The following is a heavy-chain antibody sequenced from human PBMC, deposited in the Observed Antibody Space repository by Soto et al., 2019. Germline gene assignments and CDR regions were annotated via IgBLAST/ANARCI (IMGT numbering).Heavy chain of an antibody. CDR3: SKGQHPPGYCSSTSCSLNYDAFDI. CDR2: ISGSGGST. J-gene: IGHJ3*02. CDR1: GFTFSSYA. D-gene: IGHD2-2*01. Sequence: GGSLRLSCAPSGFTFSSYAMSLVRQAPGKGLEWVSAISGSGGSTYYADSVKGRFTISRDNSKNSLYLQMSSLRAEDTAVYYCSKGQHPPGYCSSTSCSLNYDAFDIWGQGTMVTVSS. V-gene: IGHV3-23*01.